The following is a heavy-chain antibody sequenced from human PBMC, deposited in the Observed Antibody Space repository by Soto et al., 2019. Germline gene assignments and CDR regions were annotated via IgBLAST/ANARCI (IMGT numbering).Heavy chain of an antibody. D-gene: IGHD4-17*01. CDR2: IYYSGST. CDR1: GGSISSSSSW. Sequence: QLQLQESGPGLVKPSETLSLTCTVSGGSISSSSSWWGWIRQPPGKGQEWIGYIYYSGSTNYNPSLKSRDTISVDTSKNQFSLKLYSVTAADTAVYYCARQPRGAAPVTIVINWFDPWGQAALVTVSS. V-gene: IGHV4-39*01. J-gene: IGHJ5*02. CDR3: ARQPRGAAPVTIVINWFDP.